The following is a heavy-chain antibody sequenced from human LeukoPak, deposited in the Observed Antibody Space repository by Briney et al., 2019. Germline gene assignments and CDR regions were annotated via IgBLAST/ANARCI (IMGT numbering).Heavy chain of an antibody. D-gene: IGHD4-17*01. J-gene: IGHJ3*02. CDR1: GGSISSYY. CDR2: IYYSGST. CDR3: ATHDYGDIDAFDI. Sequence: SETLSLTCTASGGSISSYYWRWIRQPPGKGLEWIGYIYYSGSTNYNPSLKSRVTISVDTSKNQFSLKLSSVTAADTAVYYCATHDYGDIDAFDIWGQGTMVTVSS. V-gene: IGHV4-59*01.